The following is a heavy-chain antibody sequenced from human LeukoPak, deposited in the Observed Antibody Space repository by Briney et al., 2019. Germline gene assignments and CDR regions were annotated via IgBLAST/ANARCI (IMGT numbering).Heavy chain of an antibody. CDR3: AKGTNYYTSGSYFDY. J-gene: IGHJ4*02. Sequence: GGSLRLSCAASGFTFSSYAMSWVRQAPGEGLEWVSAISSSGGSTYYADSVKGRFTISRDNSKNTLYLQMNSLRAEDTAVYYCAKGTNYYTSGSYFDYWGQGTLVTVSS. D-gene: IGHD3-10*01. V-gene: IGHV3-23*01. CDR2: ISSSGGST. CDR1: GFTFSSYA.